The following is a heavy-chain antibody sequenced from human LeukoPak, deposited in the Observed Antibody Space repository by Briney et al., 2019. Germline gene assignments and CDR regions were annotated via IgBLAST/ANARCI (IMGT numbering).Heavy chain of an antibody. CDR1: GYTFTRYY. CDR3: ARPLSGAFDY. Sequence: ASVKVSCKASGYTFTRYYIHWVRQAPGQGLEWMGIINPGGGSASAAQTFQGRVTMTRDTSTNTVYMELSSLRSEDTAVYYCARPLSGAFDYWGQGTLVTVSS. CDR2: INPGGGSA. D-gene: IGHD1-26*01. V-gene: IGHV1-46*01. J-gene: IGHJ4*02.